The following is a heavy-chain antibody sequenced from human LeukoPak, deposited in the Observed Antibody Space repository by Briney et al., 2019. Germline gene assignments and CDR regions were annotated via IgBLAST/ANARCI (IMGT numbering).Heavy chain of an antibody. CDR3: ARDRPQF. CDR1: GFTFSSYW. D-gene: IGHD6-19*01. J-gene: IGHJ4*02. CDR2: IINDGSGA. Sequence: GGSLRLSCAASGFTFSSYWMHWVRQVPGKGLVWVSRIINDGSGANYADSVKGRFTISRDNAKNSLYLQMNSLRAEDTAVYYCARDRPQFWGQGTLVTVSS. V-gene: IGHV3-74*01.